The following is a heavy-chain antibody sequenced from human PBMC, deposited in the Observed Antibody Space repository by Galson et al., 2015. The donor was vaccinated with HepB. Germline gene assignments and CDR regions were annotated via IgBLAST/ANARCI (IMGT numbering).Heavy chain of an antibody. CDR1: GSTFTSYA. Sequence: SVTVSCKASGSTFTSYAINWVRQATGQGLEWMGWMNPNSGITGYAQKFQGRVTMTRNTSISTAYMELSTLRSEDTAVYYCATGLVDQWGQGTLVTVSS. CDR2: MNPNSGIT. V-gene: IGHV1-8*01. CDR3: ATGLVDQ. J-gene: IGHJ4*02. D-gene: IGHD6-19*01.